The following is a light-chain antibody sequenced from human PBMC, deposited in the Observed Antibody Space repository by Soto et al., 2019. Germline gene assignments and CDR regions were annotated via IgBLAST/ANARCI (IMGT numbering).Light chain of an antibody. V-gene: IGLV2-14*02. CDR1: SSDVGSYNL. J-gene: IGLJ1*01. CDR2: EDN. CDR3: SSYTSSSTGYV. Sequence: QSVLTQPASVSGSPGQSIAISCTGTSSDVGSYNLVSWYQQYPDKAPKLMIYEDNKRPSGVSNRFSGSKSGNRASLTISGLQAEDEADYYCSSYTSSSTGYVFGSGTKAAVL.